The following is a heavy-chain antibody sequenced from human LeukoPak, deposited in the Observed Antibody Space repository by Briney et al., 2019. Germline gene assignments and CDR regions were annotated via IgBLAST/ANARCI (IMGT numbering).Heavy chain of an antibody. CDR2: IYYSGST. V-gene: IGHV4-59*01. Sequence: PSETLSLTCTVSGGSISSYYWSWIRQPPGKGLEWIGYIYYSGSTNYNPSLKSRVTISVDTSKNQFSLKLSSVTAADTAVYYCATGVEGNQWLVLSEYFQHWGQGTLVTVSS. D-gene: IGHD6-19*01. CDR1: GGSISSYY. CDR3: ATGVEGNQWLVLSEYFQH. J-gene: IGHJ1*01.